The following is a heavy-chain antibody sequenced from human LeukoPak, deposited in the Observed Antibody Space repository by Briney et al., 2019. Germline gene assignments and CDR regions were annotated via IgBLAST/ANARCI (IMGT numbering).Heavy chain of an antibody. J-gene: IGHJ6*02. CDR1: GFTFSNHA. Sequence: PGGSLRLSCVASGFTFSNHAMHWVRQAPGKGLEWVAIIASDGTKAYYADSVKGRFSISRDSSKNTVDLQMNTLRTEDTAIYYCAKDRSQEAIYKGALDVWGQGTTVTVSS. D-gene: IGHD5-24*01. CDR3: AKDRSQEAIYKGALDV. V-gene: IGHV3-30-3*01. CDR2: IASDGTKA.